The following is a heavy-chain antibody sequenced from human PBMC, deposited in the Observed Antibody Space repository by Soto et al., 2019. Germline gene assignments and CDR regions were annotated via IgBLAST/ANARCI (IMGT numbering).Heavy chain of an antibody. D-gene: IGHD6-13*01. CDR2: FGSRGSSYR. Sequence: GGSLRLSCAVSGFPFNNYNMNWDRQAPGKSLEWVSSFGSRGSSYRYYADPVKGRFTISRHIANNSLYLQMDSLRVDDTGVYYCARDLEAADVFDFWGQGPTVNVSS. CDR3: ARDLEAADVFDF. V-gene: IGHV3-21*06. J-gene: IGHJ3*01. CDR1: GFPFNNYN.